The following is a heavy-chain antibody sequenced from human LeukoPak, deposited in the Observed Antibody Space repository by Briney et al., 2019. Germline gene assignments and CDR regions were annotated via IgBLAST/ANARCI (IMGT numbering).Heavy chain of an antibody. D-gene: IGHD2-8*01. CDR2: ISGSGGST. V-gene: IGHV3-23*01. CDR1: GFTFSSYA. CDR3: ARSGYCTNGVCPQNY. Sequence: GSLRLSCAASGFTFSSYAMSWVRQAPGKGLEWVSAISGSGGSTYYADSVKGRFTISRDNAKNSLYLQMNSLRAEDTAVYYCARSGYCTNGVCPQNYWGQGTLVTVSS. J-gene: IGHJ4*02.